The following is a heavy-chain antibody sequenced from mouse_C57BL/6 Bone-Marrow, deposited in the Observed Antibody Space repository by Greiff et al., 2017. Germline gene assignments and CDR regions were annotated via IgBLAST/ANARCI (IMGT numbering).Heavy chain of an antibody. J-gene: IGHJ3*01. CDR2: ISNGGGST. CDR1: GFTFSDYY. CDR3: ARPHYYYGSSFAY. V-gene: IGHV5-12*01. Sequence: EVQVVESGGGLVQPGGSLKLSCAASGFTFSDYYMSWVRQTPEKRLEWVAYISNGGGSTYYPDTVKGRFTISRDNAKNTLYLQMSRLKSEDTAMYYCARPHYYYGSSFAYWGQGTLVTVSA. D-gene: IGHD1-1*01.